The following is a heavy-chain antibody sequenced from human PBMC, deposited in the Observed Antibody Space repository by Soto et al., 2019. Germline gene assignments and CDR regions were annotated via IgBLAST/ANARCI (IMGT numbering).Heavy chain of an antibody. V-gene: IGHV3-23*01. CDR2: ISNNGYDT. CDR3: AHPRGYGLFDAVDT. D-gene: IGHD4-17*01. Sequence: GSRRLSFGPSGFVFSTYAMTWVRQAPGKGLEWVSAISNNGYDTYYAESVRGRFTISRDNSIKTLYLQMSRLRTEDTAVYYCAHPRGYGLFDAVDTWGQGTMVTV. CDR1: GFVFSTYA. J-gene: IGHJ3*02.